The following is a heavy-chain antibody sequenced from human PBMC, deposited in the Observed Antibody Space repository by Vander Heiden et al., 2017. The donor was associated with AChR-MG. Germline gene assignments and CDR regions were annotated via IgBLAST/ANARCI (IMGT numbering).Heavy chain of an antibody. CDR2: ISVSGDNT. J-gene: IGHJ1*01. V-gene: IGHV3-23*01. D-gene: IGHD6-13*01. Sequence: EVQLLESGGDLVPPGGSLRLSCAAPGFAFSTYAMTWVRQAPGKGLEWVSSISVSGDNTYYADSVKGRFTISRDNSKNTLYLQVNTLRGEDTAIYYCVMGGAAAAYRHWGQGTLVTVSS. CDR3: VMGGAAAAYRH. CDR1: GFAFSTYA.